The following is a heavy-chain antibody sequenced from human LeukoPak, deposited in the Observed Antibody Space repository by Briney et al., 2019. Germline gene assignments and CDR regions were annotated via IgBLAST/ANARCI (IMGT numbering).Heavy chain of an antibody. D-gene: IGHD2-2*01. CDR1: ACITGSYN. CDR2: SGRGGST. CDR3: ARAAVDPRPQPYYYYYGMDV. V-gene: IGHV3-66*01. Sequence: GGGLRLLCAASACITGSYNLRWVGRPAGRGGEGGAAISGRGGSTYYADSVKGRFTIYRHNSKNTLYLQMNSLRAEDTAVYYCARAAVDPRPQPYYYYYGMDVRGQGTTGTVSS. J-gene: IGHJ6*02.